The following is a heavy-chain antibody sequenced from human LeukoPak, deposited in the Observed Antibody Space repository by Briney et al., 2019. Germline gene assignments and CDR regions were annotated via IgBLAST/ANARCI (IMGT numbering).Heavy chain of an antibody. CDR2: IKQDGSEK. J-gene: IGHJ5*02. D-gene: IGHD3-10*01. CDR1: GFTFSSYW. CDR3: ARSARYYYGSGSYYRGPSNWFDP. Sequence: PGGSLRLSCAASGFTFSSYWMSWVRQAPGKGLEWVANIKQDGSEKYYVDSVKGRFTIFRDNAKNSLYLQMNSLRAEDTAVYYCARSARYYYGSGSYYRGPSNWFDPWGQGTLVTVSS. V-gene: IGHV3-7*01.